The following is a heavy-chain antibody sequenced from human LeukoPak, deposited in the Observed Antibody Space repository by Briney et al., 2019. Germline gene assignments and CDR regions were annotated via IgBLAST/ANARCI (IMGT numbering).Heavy chain of an antibody. Sequence: SQTLSLTCTVSGGSISSGDYYWSWLRQPPGTGLEWIGYIYYSGSTYYNPSLKSRVTISVDTSKNQFSLKLSSVTAADTAVYYCARGVWDYYGSGSYSIRIYFDYWGQGTLVTVSS. V-gene: IGHV4-30-4*01. J-gene: IGHJ4*02. D-gene: IGHD3-10*01. CDR3: ARGVWDYYGSGSYSIRIYFDY. CDR2: IYYSGST. CDR1: GGSISSGDYY.